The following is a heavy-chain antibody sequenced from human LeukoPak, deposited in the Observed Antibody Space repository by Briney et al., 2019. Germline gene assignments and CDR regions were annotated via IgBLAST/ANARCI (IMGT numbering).Heavy chain of an antibody. D-gene: IGHD3-3*01. V-gene: IGHV4-30-4*01. CDR1: GGSISSGDYY. Sequence: PSQTLSLTCTVSGGSISSGDYYWSWIRQPPGKGLEWIGYIYSGSTYYNPSLKSRVTISVDTSKNQFSLKLSSVTAADTAVYYCARLRFLEWLPDFDYWGQGTLVTVSS. CDR3: ARLRFLEWLPDFDY. CDR2: IYSGST. J-gene: IGHJ4*02.